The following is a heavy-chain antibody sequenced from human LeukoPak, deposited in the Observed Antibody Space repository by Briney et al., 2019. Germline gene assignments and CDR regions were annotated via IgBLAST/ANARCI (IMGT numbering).Heavy chain of an antibody. Sequence: GGTLRLSCTASGFTFSSYGMSWVRQAPGKGLEWVSAISGSGGSTYYADSVKGRFTISRDNSKNTLYLQMNSLRAEDTAVYYCAKGKGYSYGHGVDYWGQGTLVTVSS. J-gene: IGHJ4*02. V-gene: IGHV3-23*01. CDR2: ISGSGGST. D-gene: IGHD5-18*01. CDR1: GFTFSSYG. CDR3: AKGKGYSYGHGVDY.